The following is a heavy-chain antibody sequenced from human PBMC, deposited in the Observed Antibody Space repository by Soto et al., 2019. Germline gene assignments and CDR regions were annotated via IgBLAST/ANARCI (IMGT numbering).Heavy chain of an antibody. D-gene: IGHD7-27*01. CDR3: ARVDWGVVDY. J-gene: IGHJ4*02. Sequence: TLSLTCAVSGGSISSGGYSWSWIRQPPGKGLEWIGYIYHSGSTYYNPSLKSRVTISVDRSKNQFSLKLSSVTAADTAVYYCARVDWGVVDYWGQGTLVTVSS. CDR2: IYHSGST. CDR1: GGSISSGGYS. V-gene: IGHV4-30-2*01.